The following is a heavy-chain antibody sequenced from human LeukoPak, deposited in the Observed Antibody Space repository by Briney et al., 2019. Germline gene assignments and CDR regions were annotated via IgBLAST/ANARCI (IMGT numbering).Heavy chain of an antibody. D-gene: IGHD6-19*01. CDR3: ARAGSSGYHY. J-gene: IGHJ4*02. V-gene: IGHV3-21*01. CDR1: GFTFSSYS. Sequence: GGSLRLSCAASGFTFSSYSMNWVRQAPGKGLEWVSSISSSSSYTYYADSVKGRFTISRDNAKNSLYLQMNSLRAEDTAVYYCARAGSSGYHYWGQGTLVTVSS. CDR2: ISSSSSYT.